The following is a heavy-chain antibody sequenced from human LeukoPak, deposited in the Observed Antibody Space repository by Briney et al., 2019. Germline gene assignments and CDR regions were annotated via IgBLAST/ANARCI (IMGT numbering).Heavy chain of an antibody. Sequence: SETLSLTCTVSGASISGYYWSWIRQPAGKGLDWIGRIYTSGSTNYNPSLKSRVTMSVDTSKNQFSLKLSSVTAADTAVYYCARLRGFGELLPHYFDYWGQGTLVTVSS. CDR1: GASISGYY. CDR2: IYTSGST. D-gene: IGHD3-10*01. V-gene: IGHV4-4*07. CDR3: ARLRGFGELLPHYFDY. J-gene: IGHJ4*02.